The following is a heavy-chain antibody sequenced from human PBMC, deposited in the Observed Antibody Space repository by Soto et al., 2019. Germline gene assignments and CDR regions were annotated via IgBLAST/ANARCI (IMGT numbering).Heavy chain of an antibody. CDR2: ISSRSSTI. V-gene: IGHV3-48*02. Sequence: GGSLRLSCAASGFTFISYSMNWGRQAPGKGLEWVSYISSRSSTIYYADSVKGRFTISRDNAKNSLYLQMNSLRDEDTAVYYCARDPIFGVVIINYYGMDVWGQGTTVTVSS. D-gene: IGHD3-3*01. CDR1: GFTFISYS. J-gene: IGHJ6*02. CDR3: ARDPIFGVVIINYYGMDV.